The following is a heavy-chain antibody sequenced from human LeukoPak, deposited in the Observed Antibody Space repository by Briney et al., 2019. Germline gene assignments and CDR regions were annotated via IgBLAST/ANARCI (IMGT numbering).Heavy chain of an antibody. CDR3: ARRGYSSGWYYFDY. CDR2: IYYSGST. V-gene: IGHV4-59*08. Sequence: SETLSLTCTVSGGSISSYYWSWIRQPPGKGLEWIGYIYYSGSTNYNPSLKSRVTISVDTSKNQFSLKLSSVTAADTAVYYCARRGYSSGWYYFDYWGQGTLVTVSS. D-gene: IGHD6-19*01. J-gene: IGHJ4*02. CDR1: GGSISSYY.